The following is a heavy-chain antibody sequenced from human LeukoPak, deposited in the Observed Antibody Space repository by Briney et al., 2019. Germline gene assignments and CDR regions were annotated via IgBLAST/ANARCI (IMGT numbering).Heavy chain of an antibody. V-gene: IGHV3-53*01. CDR3: AKCGGSIFGVVTHYYFDY. CDR2: IYSGGST. J-gene: IGHJ4*02. CDR1: GFTVSSNY. Sequence: GGSLRLSCAASGFTVSSNYMSWVRQAPGKGLEWVSVIYSGGSTYYADSVKGRFTISRDNSKNALYLQMNSLRAEDTAVYYCAKCGGSIFGVVTHYYFDYWGQGTLVTVSS. D-gene: IGHD3-3*02.